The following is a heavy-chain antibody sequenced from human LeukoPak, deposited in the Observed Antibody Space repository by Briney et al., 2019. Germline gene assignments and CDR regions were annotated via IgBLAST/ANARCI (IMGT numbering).Heavy chain of an antibody. Sequence: GGSLRLSCAASGFTFSSYSMNWVRQAPGKGLEWVSYISSSSSTIYYADSVKGRFTISRDNAKNSLYLQMNNLTDEDSAVYYCAREKSGSYSDYWGQGTLVTVSS. V-gene: IGHV3-48*02. J-gene: IGHJ4*02. D-gene: IGHD1-26*01. CDR2: ISSSSSTI. CDR1: GFTFSSYS. CDR3: AREKSGSYSDY.